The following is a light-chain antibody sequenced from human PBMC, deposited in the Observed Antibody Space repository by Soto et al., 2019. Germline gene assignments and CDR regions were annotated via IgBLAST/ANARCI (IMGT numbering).Light chain of an antibody. CDR2: TNG. V-gene: IGLV1-40*01. CDR1: SSNIGASYD. CDR3: QSYDSGLSGSV. Sequence: QPVLTQPPSVSGAPGQRVTISCTGTSSNIGASYDVNWYQHLPGAAPKLLIYTNGNRPSGVPDRFSGSKSGTSASLAITGLEAEYEADYYCQSYDSGLSGSVFGGGTKLTVL. J-gene: IGLJ3*02.